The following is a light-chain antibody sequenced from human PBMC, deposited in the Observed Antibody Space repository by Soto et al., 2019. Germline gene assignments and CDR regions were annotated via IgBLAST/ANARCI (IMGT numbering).Light chain of an antibody. CDR2: DAF. J-gene: IGKJ2*01. Sequence: EIVLTQSPATLSLSPGEGVTLSCRASQSVSSYLAWYQQKPGQAPRLLIYDAFNRATGIPDRFSGSGSGTDFTLTISRLEPEDFAVYSCQQYGSSLYTFGQGTKLEIK. CDR3: QQYGSSLYT. CDR1: QSVSSY. V-gene: IGKV3-20*01.